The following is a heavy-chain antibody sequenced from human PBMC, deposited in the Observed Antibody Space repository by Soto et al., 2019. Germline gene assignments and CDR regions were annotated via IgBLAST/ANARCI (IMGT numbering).Heavy chain of an antibody. D-gene: IGHD5-12*01. J-gene: IGHJ4*02. CDR1: GFPFVDYA. CDR3: AKAKFYYYSSPYDS. CDR2: INADGIEE. V-gene: IGHV3-43D*04. Sequence: GRSLRLSCAVSGFPFVDYAVHGVRQYAGKGLEWVSFINADGIEEYYADCVRGRFTISRDNSKDSFYLQMNSLGLDDTAMYYCAKAKFYYYSSPYDSWGQGTLVTVSA.